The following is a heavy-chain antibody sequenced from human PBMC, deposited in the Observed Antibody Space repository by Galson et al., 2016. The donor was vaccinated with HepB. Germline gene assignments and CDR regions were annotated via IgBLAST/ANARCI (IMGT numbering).Heavy chain of an antibody. CDR1: GFTFSRFA. Sequence: YLRLSCAASGFTFSRFAMHWVRQAPGKGLQWVVPISHDGTSEHYSDSVKGRLTISRDNSKNTLYLHIRSLAGEDTAVYYCAKGRGGGFGPSYYLDDWGPGTLVAVSS. D-gene: IGHD3-16*01. V-gene: IGHV3-30*04. CDR2: ISHDGTSE. CDR3: AKGRGGGFGPSYYLDD. J-gene: IGHJ4*02.